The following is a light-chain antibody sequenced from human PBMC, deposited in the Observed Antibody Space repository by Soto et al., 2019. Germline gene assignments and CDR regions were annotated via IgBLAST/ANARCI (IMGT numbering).Light chain of an antibody. Sequence: QSVLTQPASVSGSPGQSITISCAGTMRDVGGYNLVSWYQQHPGKAPKLMIYEGSKRPSGVSNRFSGSKSGNTASLTISGLQAEDEADYYCCSYAGSSLYVFGTGTKVTVL. CDR3: CSYAGSSLYV. J-gene: IGLJ1*01. CDR1: MRDVGGYNL. V-gene: IGLV2-23*01. CDR2: EGS.